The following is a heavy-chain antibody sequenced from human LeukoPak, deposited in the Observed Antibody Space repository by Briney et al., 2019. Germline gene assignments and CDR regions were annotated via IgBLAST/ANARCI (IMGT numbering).Heavy chain of an antibody. D-gene: IGHD4-17*01. CDR3: ARDTSVTTPPWFDP. CDR2: IIPIFGTA. V-gene: IGHV1-69*06. Sequence: ASVKVSCKASGGTFSSYAISWVRQAPGQGLEWMGGIIPIFGTANYAQKFQGRVTVTADKSTSTAYMELSSLRSEDTAVYYCARDTSVTTPPWFDPWGQGTLVTVSS. CDR1: GGTFSSYA. J-gene: IGHJ5*02.